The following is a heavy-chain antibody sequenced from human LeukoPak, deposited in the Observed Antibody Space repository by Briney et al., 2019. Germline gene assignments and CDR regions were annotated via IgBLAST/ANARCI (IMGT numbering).Heavy chain of an antibody. CDR1: GGSIFSYY. CDR2: IYSNGIT. D-gene: IGHD3-22*01. Sequence: SETLSLTCTVSGGSIFSYYFNWIRQPPGKGLEWIGYIYSNGITNYNPSLRSRGTISIATSKNQFSLRLRSVTAADTAIYYCARRAYYDTSGYYPASGYFDLWGRGILVTVSS. CDR3: ARRAYYDTSGYYPASGYFDL. V-gene: IGHV4-4*08. J-gene: IGHJ2*01.